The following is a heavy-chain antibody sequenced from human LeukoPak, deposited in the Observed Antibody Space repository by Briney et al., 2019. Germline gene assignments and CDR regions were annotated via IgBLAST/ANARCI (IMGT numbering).Heavy chain of an antibody. CDR3: AQSPVRSGSYFPFY. CDR1: GGSLSGHY. Sequence: SETLSLTCTVSGGSLSGHYLSWIRQPPGKGLEWIGYIYYSGSTNYNPSLKSRVTISVDTSKNQFSLKLSSVTAADTAVYYCAQSPVRSGSYFPFYWGQGTLVTVSS. CDR2: IYYSGST. D-gene: IGHD1-26*01. V-gene: IGHV4-59*08. J-gene: IGHJ4*02.